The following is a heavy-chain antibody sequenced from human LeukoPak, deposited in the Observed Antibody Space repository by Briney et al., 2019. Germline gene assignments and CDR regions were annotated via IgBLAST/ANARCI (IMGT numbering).Heavy chain of an antibody. CDR3: ATDGLTGTTDGTLES. V-gene: IGHV3-30*03. CDR1: GFTFSSYG. J-gene: IGHJ4*02. Sequence: PGGSLRLSCAASGFTFSSYGIHWVRQAPGKGLEWVAVIGKDGAAKHYAESVRGRFTISRDNSKNTLYLQMNGLKTEDTAMYYCATDGLTGTTDGTLESWGQGTLVTVSS. D-gene: IGHD1-20*01. CDR2: IGKDGAAK.